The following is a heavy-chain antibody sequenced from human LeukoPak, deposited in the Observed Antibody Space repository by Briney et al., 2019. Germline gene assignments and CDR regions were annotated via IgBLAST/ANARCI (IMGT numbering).Heavy chain of an antibody. D-gene: IGHD6-13*01. J-gene: IGHJ4*02. CDR1: GSTSISYT. CDR3: ARIKGGSSSH. Sequence: GGPRSLSWQASGSTSISYTMNWVRQAPGKGLEWVSSISSSSSYIYYADSVKGRFTISRDDAKNSLYLQMNSLRAEDTAVYYCARIKGGSSSHWGQGTLVTVSS. V-gene: IGHV3-21*01. CDR2: ISSSSSYI.